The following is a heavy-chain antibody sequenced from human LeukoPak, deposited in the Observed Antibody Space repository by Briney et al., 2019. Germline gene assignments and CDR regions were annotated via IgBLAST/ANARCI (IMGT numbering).Heavy chain of an antibody. D-gene: IGHD3-22*01. CDR2: INPISGGT. J-gene: IGHJ4*02. CDR1: GYTFTNYY. V-gene: IGHV1-2*02. CDR3: ARIYYYDTSGYYY. Sequence: GASVKVSCKASGYTFTNYYIHWVRQAPGQGLEWMGWINPISGGTNYAQKFQGRVTMTRGTSITTAYMDLSRLRSDDTAVSYCARIYYYDTSGYYYWGQGTLVTASS.